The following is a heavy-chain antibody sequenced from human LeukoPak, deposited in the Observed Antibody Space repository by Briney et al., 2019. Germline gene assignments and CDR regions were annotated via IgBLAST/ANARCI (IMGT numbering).Heavy chain of an antibody. CDR1: GYSFTSYW. Sequence: KFGESLKIPCKGSGYSFTSYWIGWVRQMLGKGLEWMGIIYPGDSDTRYSPSFQGQVTISADKSISTAYLQWSSLKASDTAMYFCARLSDTSMDLKCFDPWGQGTLVTVSS. D-gene: IGHD5-18*01. CDR3: ARLSDTSMDLKCFDP. V-gene: IGHV5-51*01. J-gene: IGHJ5*02. CDR2: IYPGDSDT.